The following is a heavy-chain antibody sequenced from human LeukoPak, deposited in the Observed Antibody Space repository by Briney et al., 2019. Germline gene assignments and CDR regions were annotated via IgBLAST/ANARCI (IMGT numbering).Heavy chain of an antibody. CDR3: ARVLLQSYFDY. D-gene: IGHD2-21*02. Sequence: SETLSLTCTVSGGSISSYYWNWIRQPPGKGLEWIGYISYSGSTNYNTSLKSRVTISKDTSKNQFSLKLSSVTAADTAVYYCARVLLQSYFDYWGQGTLVTVSS. CDR1: GGSISSYY. CDR2: ISYSGST. J-gene: IGHJ4*02. V-gene: IGHV4-59*01.